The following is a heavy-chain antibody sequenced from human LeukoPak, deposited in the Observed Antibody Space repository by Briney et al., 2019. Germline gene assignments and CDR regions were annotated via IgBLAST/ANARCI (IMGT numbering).Heavy chain of an antibody. CDR1: GFTFSNYA. CDR2: ISGGGGNK. V-gene: IGHV3-23*01. Sequence: PGGSLRLSCAASGFTFSNYAMTWVRQAPGKGLEWVSGISGGGGNKYYADSVKGRFTISRDNSKNSVYLQMNSLRAEDTAVYYCAKKLWFVNSYYFDYWGLGTLVTVSS. J-gene: IGHJ4*02. CDR3: AKKLWFVNSYYFDY. D-gene: IGHD5-18*01.